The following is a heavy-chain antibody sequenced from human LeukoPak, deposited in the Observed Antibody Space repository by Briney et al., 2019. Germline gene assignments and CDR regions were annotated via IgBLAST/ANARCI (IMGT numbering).Heavy chain of an antibody. CDR1: GGSVSSGSYY. Sequence: PSGTLSLTCAVSGGSVSSGSYYWSWIRQPPGKGLEWIGYIYYSGSTNYNPSLKSRVTISVDTSKNQFSLKLSSVTAADTAVYYCAREGYYYDSSGYYYPAYYFDYWGQGTLVTVSS. J-gene: IGHJ4*02. V-gene: IGHV4-61*01. D-gene: IGHD3-22*01. CDR2: IYYSGST. CDR3: AREGYYYDSSGYYYPAYYFDY.